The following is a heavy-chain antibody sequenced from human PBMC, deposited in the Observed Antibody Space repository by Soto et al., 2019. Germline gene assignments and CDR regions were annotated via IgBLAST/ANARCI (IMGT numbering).Heavy chain of an antibody. CDR3: AGGGWYGCFFYK. D-gene: IGHD2-15*01. CDR1: GGSISSSSYY. V-gene: IGHV4-39*01. Sequence: SSEILSLTCTVSGGSISSSSYYWGWIRQPPGKGLEWIGSIYYSGSTYYNPSLKSRVTISVDTSKNQFSLKLSSVTAADTAVYKWAGGGWYGCFFYKGGRGTRVTFPS. J-gene: IGHJ2*01. CDR2: IYYSGST.